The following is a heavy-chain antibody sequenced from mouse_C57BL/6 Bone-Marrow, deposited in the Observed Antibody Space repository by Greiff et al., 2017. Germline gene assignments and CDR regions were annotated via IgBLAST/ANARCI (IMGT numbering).Heavy chain of an antibody. CDR1: GFSLTSYG. V-gene: IGHV2-2*01. J-gene: IGHJ4*01. CDR3: ASLSTMITARAMDY. D-gene: IGHD2-4*01. CDR2: IWSGGST. Sequence: QVQLKESGPGLVQPSQSLSITCTVSGFSLTSYGVHWVRQSPGKGLEWLGVIWSGGSTDYNAAFISRLSISKDNSKSQVFFKMNSLQADDTAIYYCASLSTMITARAMDYWGQGTSVTVSS.